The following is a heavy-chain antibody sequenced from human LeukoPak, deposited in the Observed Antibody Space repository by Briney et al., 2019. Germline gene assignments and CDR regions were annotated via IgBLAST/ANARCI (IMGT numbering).Heavy chain of an antibody. Sequence: SETLSLTCTVSGGSISSGSYYWSWIRQPAGKGLEWIGRMHTSGSTNYNPSLKSRVTISVDTSKNQFSLKLSSVTAADTAVYYCARDGDSSSSLFDIWGRGTMVTVSS. V-gene: IGHV4-61*02. CDR2: MHTSGST. CDR3: ARDGDSSSSLFDI. J-gene: IGHJ3*02. CDR1: GGSISSGSYY. D-gene: IGHD6-6*01.